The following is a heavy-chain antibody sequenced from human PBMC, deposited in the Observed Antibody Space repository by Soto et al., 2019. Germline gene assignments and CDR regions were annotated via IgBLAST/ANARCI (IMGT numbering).Heavy chain of an antibody. V-gene: IGHV1-69*08. CDR3: AREDRDRETGLVPAAIDGMDV. CDR1: GGTFSRYS. J-gene: IGHJ6*02. D-gene: IGHD2-2*01. Sequence: QVQLVQSGAEVKKPGSSVKVSCKASGGTFSRYSITWVRQAPGHGLEWIGRIIPIFGIASYAQKFQGRATITSDESTSTAYMELSSRRSDDTAVYYCAREDRDRETGLVPAAIDGMDVWGQGTTVTVSS. CDR2: IIPIFGIA.